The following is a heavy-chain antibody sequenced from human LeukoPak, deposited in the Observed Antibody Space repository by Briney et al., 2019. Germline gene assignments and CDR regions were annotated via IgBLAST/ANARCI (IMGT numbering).Heavy chain of an antibody. J-gene: IGHJ4*02. D-gene: IGHD6-19*01. V-gene: IGHV3-30*02. CDR2: IRYDGSNK. CDR3: AGLYSSGSKVGY. CDR1: GFTFSSYG. Sequence: GALRLSCAASGFTFSSYGMHWVRQAPGKGLEWVAFIRYDGSNKYYADSVKGRFTISRDNSKNTLYLQMNSLRAEDTAVYYCAGLYSSGSKVGYWGQGTLVTVSS.